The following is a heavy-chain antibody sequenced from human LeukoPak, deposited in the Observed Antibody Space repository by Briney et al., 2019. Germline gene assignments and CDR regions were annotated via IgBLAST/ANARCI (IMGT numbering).Heavy chain of an antibody. CDR1: GFTFSSYA. V-gene: IGHV3-23*01. J-gene: IGHJ4*02. D-gene: IGHD3-22*01. CDR3: AKSSSEESSGYRFPVVDY. CDR2: ISGSGGST. Sequence: GGSLRLSCAASGFTFSSYAMSWVRQAPGKGLEWVSAISGSGGSTYYADSVKGRFTISRDNSKNTLYLQMNSLRAEDTAVYYCAKSSSEESSGYRFPVVDYWGQGTLVTVSS.